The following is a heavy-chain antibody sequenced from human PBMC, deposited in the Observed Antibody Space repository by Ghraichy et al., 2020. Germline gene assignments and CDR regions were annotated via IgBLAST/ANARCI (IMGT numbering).Heavy chain of an antibody. CDR1: GFTFRSYG. CDR2: IWYDGNNK. J-gene: IGHJ4*02. CDR3: VRDQGVRGVNPDFDY. Sequence: GGSLRLSCAASGFTFRSYGMHWVRQAPGKGLEWVAVIWYDGNNKYYADSVKGRFTISRDNSKNTLYLQMNDLRAEDTAVYYCVRDQGVRGVNPDFDYWGQGTLVTVSS. V-gene: IGHV3-33*08. D-gene: IGHD3-10*01.